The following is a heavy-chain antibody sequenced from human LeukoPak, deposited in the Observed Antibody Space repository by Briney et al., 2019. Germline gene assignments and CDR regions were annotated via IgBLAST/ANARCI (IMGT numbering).Heavy chain of an antibody. D-gene: IGHD2-15*01. CDR1: GFTFSRYW. V-gene: IGHV3-7*04. J-gene: IGHJ4*02. CDR2: IKQDGSEK. Sequence: GSLRLSCAASGFTFSRYWMTWVRQAPGKGLEWVANIKQDGSEKYHLDSVKGRFTISRDNAKNSMYLQMNSLRAEDSAVYYCARGYCSAGSCSRAPDFWGQGTLVTVPS. CDR3: ARGYCSAGSCSRAPDF.